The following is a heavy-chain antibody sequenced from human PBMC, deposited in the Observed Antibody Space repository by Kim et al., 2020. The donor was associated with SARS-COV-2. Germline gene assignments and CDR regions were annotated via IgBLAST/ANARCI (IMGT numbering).Heavy chain of an antibody. D-gene: IGHD3-10*01. CDR2: INPSGGST. J-gene: IGHJ3*02. V-gene: IGHV1-46*01. CDR1: GYTFTSYY. Sequence: ASVKVSCKASGYTFTSYYMHWVRQAPGQGLEWMGIINPSGGSTSYAQKFQGRVTMTRDTSTSTVYMELSSLRSEDTAVYYCAREGVFDPLGFGERDAFDIWGQGTMVTVSS. CDR3: AREGVFDPLGFGERDAFDI.